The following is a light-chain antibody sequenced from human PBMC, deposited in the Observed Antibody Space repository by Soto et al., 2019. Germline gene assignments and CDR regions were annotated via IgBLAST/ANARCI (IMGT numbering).Light chain of an antibody. J-gene: IGLJ2*01. Sequence: QSVLTQAPSASGTPGQRVTISCSGTSSNIGSHIVNWYQQLPGPAPKFLMYDSDQRPSGVPDRFSGSRSGTSASLAISGLQSEDEADYYCAVWDDSLNGLVFGGGTKLTVL. V-gene: IGLV1-44*01. CDR2: DSD. CDR3: AVWDDSLNGLV. CDR1: SSNIGSHI.